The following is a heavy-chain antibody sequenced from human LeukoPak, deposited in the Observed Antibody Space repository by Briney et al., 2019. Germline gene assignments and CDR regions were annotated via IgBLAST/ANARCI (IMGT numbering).Heavy chain of an antibody. J-gene: IGHJ4*02. CDR3: TRGHD. V-gene: IGHV3-7*01. CDR2: INQDGSGK. Sequence: RGSLRLSCAASAFTFSSHWMGWVRQAPGKGLEWVANINQDGSGKNYVDSVKGRFTISRDNAKNSLYLQMNSLRADDTAVYYRTRGHDWGQGTLVTVSS. CDR1: AFTFSSHW.